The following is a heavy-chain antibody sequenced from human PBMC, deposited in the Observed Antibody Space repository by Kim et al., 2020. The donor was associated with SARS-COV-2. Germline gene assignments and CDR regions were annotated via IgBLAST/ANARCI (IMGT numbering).Heavy chain of an antibody. CDR3: ARASYYGALDI. V-gene: IGHV3-74*01. D-gene: IGHD3-10*01. Sequence: GGSLRLSCAASGFTFSSYWMHWVRQAPGKGLVWVSRVKSDGSSTNYADSVKGRFTISRDNAKNTLYLQMNSLRAEDTAVYYCARASYYGALDIWGQGTMVTVSS. CDR2: VKSDGSST. CDR1: GFTFSSYW. J-gene: IGHJ3*02.